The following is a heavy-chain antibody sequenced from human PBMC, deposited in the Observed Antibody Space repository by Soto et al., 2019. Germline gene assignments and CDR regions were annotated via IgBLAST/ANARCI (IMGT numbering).Heavy chain of an antibody. CDR1: GFTFDDYA. CDR2: ISWNSGSI. CDR3: AKMYSSSCYSLTSNYVMDE. D-gene: IGHD6-13*01. V-gene: IGHV3-9*01. Sequence: EVQLVESGGGLVQPGRSLRLSCAASGFTFDDYAMHWVRQAPGKGLEWVSGISWNSGSIGYADSVKGRFTISRDKTKNYLYRQMNSLRAEDTALFYCAKMYSSSCYSLTSNYVMDEWGQGTTVTVSS. J-gene: IGHJ6*02.